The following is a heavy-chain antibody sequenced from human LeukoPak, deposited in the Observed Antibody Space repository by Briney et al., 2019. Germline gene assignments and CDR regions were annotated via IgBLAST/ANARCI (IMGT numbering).Heavy chain of an antibody. CDR1: GYTFTTYA. CDR3: ARDDESDDHADFDI. D-gene: IGHD1-14*01. Sequence: ASVKVSCKASGYTFTTYAIHWVRQAPGQRLEWMGWINAGNGNTKYSQKFQGRVTITRDTSASTAHMELSSLRSEDTAVYYCARDDESDDHADFDIWGQGTMVTVSS. CDR2: INAGNGNT. J-gene: IGHJ3*02. V-gene: IGHV1-3*01.